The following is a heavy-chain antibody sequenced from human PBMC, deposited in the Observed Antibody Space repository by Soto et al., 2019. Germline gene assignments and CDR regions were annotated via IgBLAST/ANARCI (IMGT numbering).Heavy chain of an antibody. Sequence: EVQLLESGGGLVQPGGSLRLSCAASGFTFSNYAMGWVRQAPGKGLEWVSGISGSGGNTYYADSVRGRFTISRDNSKNTLYLQMNRLRAEDTAVYYCAKGNYDFWSGYYFPAFDIWGQGTMVTVSS. J-gene: IGHJ3*02. D-gene: IGHD3-3*01. CDR2: ISGSGGNT. V-gene: IGHV3-23*01. CDR1: GFTFSNYA. CDR3: AKGNYDFWSGYYFPAFDI.